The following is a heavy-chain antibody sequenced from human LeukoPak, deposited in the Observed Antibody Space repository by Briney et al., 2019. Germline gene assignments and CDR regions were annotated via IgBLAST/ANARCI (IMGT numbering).Heavy chain of an antibody. CDR3: ARGYYDYVWGTYRLNWFDP. Sequence: SQTLSLTCALSGDSVSSNSAAWNWIRQSPSRGLEWLGRTYYRSKWYNDYAVSVRSRITINSDTSKNQFSLQLSSVTPEDTAVYYCARGYYDYVWGTYRLNWFDPWGQGTLVTVSS. CDR1: GDSVSSNSAA. D-gene: IGHD3-16*02. V-gene: IGHV6-1*01. CDR2: TYYRSKWYN. J-gene: IGHJ5*02.